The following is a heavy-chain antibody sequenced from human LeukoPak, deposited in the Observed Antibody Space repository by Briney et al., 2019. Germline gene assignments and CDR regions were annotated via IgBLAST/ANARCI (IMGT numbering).Heavy chain of an antibody. CDR1: GYTFTSYG. CDR2: MNPNSGNT. J-gene: IGHJ4*02. V-gene: IGHV1-8*02. CDR3: ALWGGYSLS. D-gene: IGHD5-24*01. Sequence: ASVKVSCKASGYTFTSYGISWVRQAPGQGLEWMGWMNPNSGNTGYAQKFQGRVTMTEDTSTDTAYMELSSLRSEDTAVYYCALWGGYSLSWGQGTLVTVSS.